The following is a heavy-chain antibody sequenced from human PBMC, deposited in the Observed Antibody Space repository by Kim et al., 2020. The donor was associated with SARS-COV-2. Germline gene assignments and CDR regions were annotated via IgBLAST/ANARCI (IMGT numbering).Heavy chain of an antibody. J-gene: IGHJ4*02. D-gene: IGHD3-22*01. CDR3: AREDRRWNYYDSSGLVDY. Sequence: GGSLRLSCAASGFTFSSYSMNWVRQAPGKGLEWVSSISSSSSYIYYADSVKGRFTISRDNAKNSLYLQMNSLRAEDTAVYYCAREDRRWNYYDSSGLVDYWGQGTLVTVSS. CDR2: ISSSSSYI. CDR1: GFTFSSYS. V-gene: IGHV3-21*01.